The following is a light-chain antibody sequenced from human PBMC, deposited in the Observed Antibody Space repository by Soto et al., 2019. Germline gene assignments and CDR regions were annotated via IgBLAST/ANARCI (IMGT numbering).Light chain of an antibody. CDR1: QSVSSN. CDR3: QQYNNWPFS. Sequence: EIVLTQSPATLSLSPGERATLSCRASQSVSSNYLAWYQQKPGQSPRLLIYDVSIRATGAPARFSGTGSETDFTLTISGLQSEDSAVYFCQQYNNWPFSFGQGTRLEIK. CDR2: DVS. V-gene: IGKV3-15*01. J-gene: IGKJ5*01.